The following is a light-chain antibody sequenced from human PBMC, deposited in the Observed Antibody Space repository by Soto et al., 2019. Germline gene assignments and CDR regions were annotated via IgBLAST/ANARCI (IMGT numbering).Light chain of an antibody. J-gene: IGKJ1*01. CDR2: GSS. CDR1: QSVSSIY. V-gene: IGKV3-20*01. Sequence: EIVLTQSPGTLSLSPGERATLSCRASQSVSSIYLAWYQQKPGQAPRLLIYGSSSRATGIPDRFSGSGSGTDFTLTISRLEPEAFAVYSCHQYGSSRWTFGQGTKVEI. CDR3: HQYGSSRWT.